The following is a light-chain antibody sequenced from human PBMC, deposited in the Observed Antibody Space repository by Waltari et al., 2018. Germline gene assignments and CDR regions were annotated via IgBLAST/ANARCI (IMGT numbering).Light chain of an antibody. J-gene: IGLJ3*02. V-gene: IGLV4-69*01. CDR3: QTGGHGTWV. CDR2: VNSNGSH. Sequence: VLTPSPSASVSLGASVTLTCTLTSGHSGNVIDCLPQRPEKVPRYSMKVNSNGSHNKGDGIPDRFSGCSAGAERYLTISSLQSEDEGDYYCQTGGHGTWVFGGGTKLTVL. CDR1: SGHSGNV.